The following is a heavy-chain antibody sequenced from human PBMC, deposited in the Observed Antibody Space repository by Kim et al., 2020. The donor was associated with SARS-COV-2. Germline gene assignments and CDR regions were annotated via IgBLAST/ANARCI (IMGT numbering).Heavy chain of an antibody. D-gene: IGHD3-22*01. J-gene: IGHJ5*02. V-gene: IGHV3-13*01. Sequence: GGSLRLSCAASGFTFSSYDMHWVRQATGKGLEWVSAIGTTGDTYYPGSVKSRFTISRENAKNSLYLQMNSLRAGDTAVYYCASGIHYYDSSGYYNWVEPWGQGTLVTVSS. CDR1: GFTFSSYD. CDR3: ASGIHYYDSSGYYNWVEP. CDR2: IGTTGDT.